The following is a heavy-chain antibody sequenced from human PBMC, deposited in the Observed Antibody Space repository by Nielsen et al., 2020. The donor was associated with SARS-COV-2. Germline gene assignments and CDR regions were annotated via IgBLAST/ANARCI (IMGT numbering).Heavy chain of an antibody. V-gene: IGHV3-9*01. CDR2: ISWNSGSI. Sequence: GGSLRFSCAASGFTFDDYAMHWVRQAPGKGLEWVSGISWNSGSIGYADSVKGRFTISRDNSKNTLYLQMNSLRAEDTAVYYCARAPIGELLGYFDYWGQGTLVTVSS. CDR3: ARAPIGELLGYFDY. J-gene: IGHJ4*02. CDR1: GFTFDDYA. D-gene: IGHD1-26*01.